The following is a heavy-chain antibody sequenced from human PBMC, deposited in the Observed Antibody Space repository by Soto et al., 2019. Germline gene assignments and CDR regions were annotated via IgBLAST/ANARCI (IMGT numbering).Heavy chain of an antibody. D-gene: IGHD4-17*01. CDR1: GGSISNYF. CDR2: IHNDGRT. CDR3: ARTGGDSDSY. J-gene: IGHJ4*02. V-gene: IGHV4-59*01. Sequence: SETLSLTCTVSGGSISNYFWSWMRQPPGKGLEWIAYIHNDGRTKSNPSLKSRVTISLDTSKNQFSLKLRSVTAADTAVYYCARTGGDSDSYWGQGTLVTVSS.